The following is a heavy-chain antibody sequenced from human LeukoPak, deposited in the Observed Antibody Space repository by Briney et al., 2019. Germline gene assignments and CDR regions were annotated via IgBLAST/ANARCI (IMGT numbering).Heavy chain of an antibody. J-gene: IGHJ3*02. V-gene: IGHV4-34*01. CDR1: GGSFSDYY. D-gene: IGHD2-2*01. Sequence: SETLSLSCAVYGGSFSDYYWSWIRLPPGKGLEWIGEINHSGSTNSNPSLKSRVTISVDTSKNQFSLKLSSLTAADTAVYYCAGYCSSTSCTDAFDIWGQGTMVTVSS. CDR3: AGYCSSTSCTDAFDI. CDR2: INHSGST.